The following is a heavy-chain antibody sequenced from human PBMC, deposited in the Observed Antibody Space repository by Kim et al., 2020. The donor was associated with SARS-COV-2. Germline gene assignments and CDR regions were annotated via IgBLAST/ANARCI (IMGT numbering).Heavy chain of an antibody. V-gene: IGHV3-30*02. J-gene: IGHJ4*02. CDR3: AKAEAYDY. CDR2: DGSKK. Sequence: DGSKKSYAEPGKCRFPISRDNATNTLYLQMNSLRAEDTAVYYCAKAEAYDYWGQGTLVTVSS.